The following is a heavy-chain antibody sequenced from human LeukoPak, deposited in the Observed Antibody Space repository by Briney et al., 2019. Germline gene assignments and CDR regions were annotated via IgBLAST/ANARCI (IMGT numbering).Heavy chain of an antibody. V-gene: IGHV3-9*01. D-gene: IGHD2-2*01. Sequence: GGSLRLSCAASGFTFSNYAMYWVRQAPGKGLEWVSCISWSGSSICYADSVKGRFTISRDNAKNSLYLQMNSLITEDTAVYYFVKVRCGSPSCPSRAIDYWGQGTLVTVSS. J-gene: IGHJ4*02. CDR2: ISWSGSSI. CDR3: VKVRCGSPSCPSRAIDY. CDR1: GFTFSNYA.